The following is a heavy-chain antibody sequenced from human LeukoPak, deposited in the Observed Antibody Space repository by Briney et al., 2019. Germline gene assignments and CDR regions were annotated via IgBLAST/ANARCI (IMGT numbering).Heavy chain of an antibody. D-gene: IGHD4-11*01. CDR2: ISSSGDIT. CDR3: ARVTPYSNYGY. CDR1: GFTFTDHY. J-gene: IGHJ4*02. V-gene: IGHV3-11*04. Sequence: GGSLRLSCAASGFTFTDHYMSWVRQAPGKGLEWVSYISSSGDITYYADSVKGRFTVSRDNAKNSLYLQMNSLRAEDTAVYYCARVTPYSNYGYWGQGTLVTVSS.